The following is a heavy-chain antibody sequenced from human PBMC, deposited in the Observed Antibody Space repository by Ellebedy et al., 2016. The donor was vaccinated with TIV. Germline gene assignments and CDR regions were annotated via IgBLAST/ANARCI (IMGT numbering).Heavy chain of an antibody. J-gene: IGHJ1*01. V-gene: IGHV3-30*02. D-gene: IGHD6-19*01. CDR2: IRYDESRR. CDR1: GFTFSNFG. CDR3: AKDKERAVPGTGYLRH. Sequence: GGSLRLSCAASGFTFSNFGMHWVRQAPGKGLEWVAFIRYDESRRYYAESVKGRFIISREVSKNTLYLQMNSLRAEDTALYFCAKDKERAVPGTGYLRHWGQGTLVTVAS.